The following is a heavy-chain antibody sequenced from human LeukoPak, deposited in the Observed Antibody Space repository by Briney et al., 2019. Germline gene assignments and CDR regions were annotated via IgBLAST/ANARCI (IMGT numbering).Heavy chain of an antibody. D-gene: IGHD2-2*01. Sequence: GGSLRLSCAASGFTFSSYGMHWVRQAPGKGLEWVAVIWYDGSNKYYADSVKGRFTISRDNSKNTLYLQMNSLRAEDTAVYYCARERLEYQLLFSYYYYYGMDVWGQGTTVTVSS. CDR2: IWYDGSNK. CDR1: GFTFSSYG. V-gene: IGHV3-33*01. CDR3: ARERLEYQLLFSYYYYYGMDV. J-gene: IGHJ6*02.